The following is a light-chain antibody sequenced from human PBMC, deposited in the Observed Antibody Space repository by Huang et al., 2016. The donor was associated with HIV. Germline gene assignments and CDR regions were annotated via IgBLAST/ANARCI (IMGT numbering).Light chain of an antibody. J-gene: IGKJ5*01. CDR3: QHSYSALSS. V-gene: IGKV1-39*01. Sequence: IQMTQSPTSLSASIGDRVSIACRASQNINTYLKWYQPKPGKAPKILISSASTLHSGVPSRFSGSGSGTDFTLTIRSLQLDDFATYYCQHSYSALSSFGPGTRL. CDR2: SAS. CDR1: QNINTY.